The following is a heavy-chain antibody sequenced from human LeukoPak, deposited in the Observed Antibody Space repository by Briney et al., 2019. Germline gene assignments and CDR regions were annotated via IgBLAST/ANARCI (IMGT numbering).Heavy chain of an antibody. J-gene: IGHJ4*02. CDR2: VSHTGRT. CDR1: GGSIYSPNW. V-gene: IGHV4/OR15-8*01. D-gene: IGHD6-19*01. Sequence: SETLSLTCVVSGGSIYSPNWWTWVRRPPGKGLEWIGEVSHTGRTNYHPSLQSRVTISLDESKNHFSLRVTSVTAADTAVYYCARVRYPASSAFFDYWGQGIQVTVSS. CDR3: ARVRYPASSAFFDY.